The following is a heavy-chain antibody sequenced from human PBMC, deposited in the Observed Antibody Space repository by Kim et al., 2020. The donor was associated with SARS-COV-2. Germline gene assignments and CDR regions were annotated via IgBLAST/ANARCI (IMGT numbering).Heavy chain of an antibody. CDR1: GYTFTDYY. CDR3: ARDYGDGGWLGGFDP. Sequence: ASVKVSCKASGYTFTDYYIHWVRQAPGQGLEWMGWVNPKHGGTNYAQEFQGRVIMTGDMSTGTVFMELTRLTSDDTAVYYCARDYGDGGWLGGFDPWGQGTLVTVSS. J-gene: IGHJ5*02. CDR2: VNPKHGGT. D-gene: IGHD4-17*01. V-gene: IGHV1-2*02.